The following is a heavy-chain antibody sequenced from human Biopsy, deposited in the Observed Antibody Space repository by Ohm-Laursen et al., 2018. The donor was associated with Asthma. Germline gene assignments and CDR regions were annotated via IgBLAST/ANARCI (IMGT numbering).Heavy chain of an antibody. D-gene: IGHD3-10*01. V-gene: IGHV4-39*02. J-gene: IGHJ6*02. CDR2: ISYTGSA. CDR3: ARGPNYHGSGRAPIGMDV. Sequence: SETLSLTCTVSGGSMGSSSYYWGWIRQPPGKGLEWMGSISYTGSAYHNPSLKSRVTISVDTSKNHFSLKLSSVTAADTAVYYCARGPNYHGSGRAPIGMDVWGQGTTVTVSS. CDR1: GGSMGSSSYY.